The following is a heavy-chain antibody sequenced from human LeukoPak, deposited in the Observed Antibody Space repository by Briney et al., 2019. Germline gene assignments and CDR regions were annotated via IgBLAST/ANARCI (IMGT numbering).Heavy chain of an antibody. CDR3: ARGPVVVMVAALPSMSLGWFDP. Sequence: PSETLSLTCAVYGGSFSGYYWSWIRQPPGKGLEWIGEINHSGSTNHNPSLKSRVTISVDTSKNQFSLKLSSVTAADTAVYYCARGPVVVMVAALPSMSLGWFDPWGQGTLVTVSS. CDR1: GGSFSGYY. D-gene: IGHD2-15*01. J-gene: IGHJ5*02. CDR2: INHSGST. V-gene: IGHV4-34*01.